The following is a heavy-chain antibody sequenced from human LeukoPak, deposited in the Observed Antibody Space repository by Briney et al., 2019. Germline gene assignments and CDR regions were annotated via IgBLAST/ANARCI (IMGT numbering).Heavy chain of an antibody. CDR3: ARRGSAAAGDY. CDR2: INSDGSST. V-gene: IGHV3-74*01. Sequence: GGSLRLSCAASGFTFSSYAMSWVRQAPGKGLVWVSRINSDGSSTSYADSVKGRFTISRDNAKNTLYLQMNSLRAEDTAVYYCARRGSAAAGDYWGQGTLVTVSS. J-gene: IGHJ4*02. D-gene: IGHD6-13*01. CDR1: GFTFSSYA.